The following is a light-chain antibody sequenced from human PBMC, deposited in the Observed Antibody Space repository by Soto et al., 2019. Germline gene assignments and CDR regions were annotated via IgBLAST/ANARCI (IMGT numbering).Light chain of an antibody. V-gene: IGLV2-11*01. CDR1: ASDVGSYKY. CDR3: CSYAGSYTLV. CDR2: DVS. Sequence: QSALTQPASVSGSPGQSITISCTGTASDVGSYKYVSWYQHPPGKAPKLMIYDVSERPSGVPDRFSGSKSGNTASLTISGLQAEDEADYYCCSYAGSYTLVFGGGTKLTVL. J-gene: IGLJ3*02.